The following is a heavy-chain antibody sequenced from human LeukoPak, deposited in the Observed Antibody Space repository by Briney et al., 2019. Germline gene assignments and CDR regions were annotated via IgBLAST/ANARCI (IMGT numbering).Heavy chain of an antibody. CDR3: AKVGRKYYGSGTQNFDY. CDR1: GFTFSSYA. Sequence: GGSLRLSCAASGFTFSSYATSWVRRAPGKGLEWVSAISGSGGSTYYADSVKGRFTISRDNSKNTLYLQMNSLRAEDTAVYYCAKVGRKYYGSGTQNFDYWGQGTLVTVSS. CDR2: ISGSGGST. D-gene: IGHD3-10*01. V-gene: IGHV3-23*01. J-gene: IGHJ4*02.